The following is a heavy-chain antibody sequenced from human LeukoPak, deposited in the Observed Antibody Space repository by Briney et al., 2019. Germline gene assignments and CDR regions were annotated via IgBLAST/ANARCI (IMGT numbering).Heavy chain of an antibody. Sequence: ASVKVSCKASGYTFTSYDINWVRQATGQGLEWMGWMNPNSGNTGYAQKFQGRVTMTRNTSISTAYMELSSLRSEDTAVYYCARGRKTRHIVVVPAAMRGGYDYWGQGTLVTVSS. CDR1: GYTFTSYD. J-gene: IGHJ4*02. D-gene: IGHD2-2*01. V-gene: IGHV1-8*01. CDR2: MNPNSGNT. CDR3: ARGRKTRHIVVVPAAMRGGYDY.